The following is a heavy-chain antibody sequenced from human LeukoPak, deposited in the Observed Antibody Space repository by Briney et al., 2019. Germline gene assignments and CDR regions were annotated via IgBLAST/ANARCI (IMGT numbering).Heavy chain of an antibody. CDR2: SKNKRNGFSI. Sequence: GGSLRLSCAASGFTFSDHYIDWVRQAPGKGLEWVGRSKNKRNGFSIDYAASVKGRFAISRDDSKNSMYLQMNSLRAEDTAVYYCARGRYYYDSSGFNYYYYMDVWGKGTTVTVSS. CDR3: ARGRYYYDSSGFNYYYYMDV. V-gene: IGHV3-72*01. D-gene: IGHD3-22*01. CDR1: GFTFSDHY. J-gene: IGHJ6*03.